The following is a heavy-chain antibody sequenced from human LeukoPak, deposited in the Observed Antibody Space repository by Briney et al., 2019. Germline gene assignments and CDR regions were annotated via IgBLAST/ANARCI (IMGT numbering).Heavy chain of an antibody. V-gene: IGHV3-30*02. D-gene: IGHD5-18*01. CDR2: IRFDGSNY. J-gene: IGHJ4*02. CDR1: GFSFTTYW. Sequence: GGSLRLSCAASGFSFTTYWMSWVRQAPGKGLEWVAFIRFDGSNYYYADSVKGRFTISRDNSKNTLYLQMNSLRNEDTAVYFCAKDLSGGYHSYYFDFWGQGTPVTVSS. CDR3: AKDLSGGYHSYYFDF.